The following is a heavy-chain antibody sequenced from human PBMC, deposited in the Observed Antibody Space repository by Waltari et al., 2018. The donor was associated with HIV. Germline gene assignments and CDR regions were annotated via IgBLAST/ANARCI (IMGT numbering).Heavy chain of an antibody. V-gene: IGHV3-23*04. J-gene: IGHJ3*02. CDR2: ISGGGGST. CDR1: GFTFSSYA. Sequence: EVQLVESGGGLVQPGGSLRLPFADSGFTFSSYALSWVRQAPGKGLEWVSAISGGGGSTNYADSVKGRFTISRDNSKNTLYLQMNSLRADDTAVYYCAKTKYYESDAFDIWGQGTMVTVSS. CDR3: AKTKYYESDAFDI. D-gene: IGHD3-22*01.